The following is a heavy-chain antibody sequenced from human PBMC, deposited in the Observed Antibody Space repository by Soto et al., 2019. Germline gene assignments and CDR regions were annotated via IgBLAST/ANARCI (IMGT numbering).Heavy chain of an antibody. J-gene: IGHJ4*02. CDR1: GGSFSVYY. Sequence: PSETRSLTCTVDGGSFSVYYWSWIRQPPGKGLEWIGEINHSGSTNYNPSLKSRVTISVDTSKNQFSLKLSSVTAADTAVYYCARGSGMATITLGRRATDFDYWGQGTLVTVS. V-gene: IGHV4-34*01. D-gene: IGHD5-12*01. CDR3: ARGSGMATITLGRRATDFDY. CDR2: INHSGST.